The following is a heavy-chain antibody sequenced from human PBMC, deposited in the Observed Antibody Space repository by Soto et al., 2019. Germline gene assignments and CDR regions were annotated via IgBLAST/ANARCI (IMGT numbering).Heavy chain of an antibody. CDR3: ARDFDTGYSSSWYGVY. CDR2: ISSSSSYI. V-gene: IGHV3-21*01. CDR1: GFTFSSYS. Sequence: GGSLRLSCAASGFTFSSYSMNWVRQAPGKGLEWVSSISSSSSYIYYADSVKGRFTISRDNAKNSLYLQMNSLRAEDTAVYYCARDFDTGYSSSWYGVYWGQGTLVTVSS. J-gene: IGHJ4*02. D-gene: IGHD6-13*01.